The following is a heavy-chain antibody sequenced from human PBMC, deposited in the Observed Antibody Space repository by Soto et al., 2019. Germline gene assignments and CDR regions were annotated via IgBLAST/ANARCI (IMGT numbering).Heavy chain of an antibody. J-gene: IGHJ4*02. CDR1: GFIFSDYS. Sequence: EVQLVESGGDLVQPGGSLRLSCVASGFIFSDYSMNWVRQAPGKGLEWIAYITSSSSYTVYADSVKGRLTISRDNAKNSLYLQVNSLRAEYTAVYYCVRDLLWAFDYWGQGSLVTVSS. V-gene: IGHV3-48*01. CDR3: VRDLLWAFDY. CDR2: ITSSSSYT. D-gene: IGHD2-21*01.